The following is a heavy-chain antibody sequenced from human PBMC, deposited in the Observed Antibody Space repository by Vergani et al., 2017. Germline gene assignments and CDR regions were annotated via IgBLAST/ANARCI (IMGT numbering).Heavy chain of an antibody. V-gene: IGHV4-61*02. CDR1: GGSISSGSYN. CDR3: AEGRAGGLFDY. CDR2: IYTSGST. J-gene: IGHJ4*02. Sequence: QVQLQESGPGLVKPSQTLSLTCTVSGGSISSGSYNWSWIRQPAGKGLEWIGRIYTSGSTNYNPSLKSRVTMSVDTSKNQFSLKLSSVTAADTAVYYCAEGRAGGLFDYWVQGTLVTVSS. D-gene: IGHD6-13*01.